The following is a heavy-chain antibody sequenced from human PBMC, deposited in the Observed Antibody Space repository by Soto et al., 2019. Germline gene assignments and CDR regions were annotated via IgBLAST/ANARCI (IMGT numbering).Heavy chain of an antibody. D-gene: IGHD3-9*01. CDR2: INAGNGNT. CDR3: ARCFDWLLPLLPFDY. J-gene: IGHJ4*02. Sequence: ASVKVSCKASGYTFTSYAMHWVRQAPGQRLEWMGWINAGNGNTKYSQKFQGRVTITRDTSASTAYMELSSLRSEDTAVYYCARCFDWLLPLLPFDYWGQGTLVTVSS. V-gene: IGHV1-3*01. CDR1: GYTFTSYA.